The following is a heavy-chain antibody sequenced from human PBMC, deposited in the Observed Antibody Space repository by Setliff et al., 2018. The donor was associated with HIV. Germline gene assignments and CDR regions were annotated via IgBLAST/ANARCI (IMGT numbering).Heavy chain of an antibody. CDR1: GGSISSGYYY. V-gene: IGHV4-31*03. CDR2: IYYSGNP. CDR3: ARGFDYAQRPPLYYFDC. Sequence: PSETLSLTCTVSGGSISSGYYYWSWIRQHPGKGLEWIGYIYYSGNPFYNPSLRSRVTISLDTSKNQFSLKLSSVTAADTAVYYCARGFDYAQRPPLYYFDCWGQGTLVTVS. J-gene: IGHJ4*02. D-gene: IGHD2-2*01.